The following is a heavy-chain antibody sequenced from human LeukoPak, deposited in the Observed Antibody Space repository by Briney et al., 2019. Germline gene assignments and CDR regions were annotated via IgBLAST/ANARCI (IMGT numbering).Heavy chain of an antibody. CDR3: ATGAHGIAAAGDYYFDY. V-gene: IGHV4-59*11. Sequence: AETLSLTCTVCGGSINSHYWSGIRQPPGRGLEWCGYIFYSGSTNYTPSLKSRVTISVDRSNKQVSLKLTSVTAADTAVYYCATGAHGIAAAGDYYFDYWGQGTLVTVSS. D-gene: IGHD6-13*01. J-gene: IGHJ4*02. CDR2: IFYSGST. CDR1: GGSINSHY.